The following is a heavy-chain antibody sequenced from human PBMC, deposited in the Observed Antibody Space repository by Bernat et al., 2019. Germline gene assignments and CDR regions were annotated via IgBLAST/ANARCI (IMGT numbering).Heavy chain of an antibody. D-gene: IGHD5-24*01. J-gene: IGHJ6*02. CDR3: ARAMATIGDNYYYGMDV. Sequence: QVQLVQSGAEVKKPGASVKVSCKASGYTFTGYYMHWVRQAPGQGLEWMGWINPNSGGTNYAQKFQGWVIMTRDTSSSTAYMELSRLRSDDTAVYYCARAMATIGDNYYYGMDVWGQGTTVTVSS. V-gene: IGHV1-2*04. CDR1: GYTFTGYY. CDR2: INPNSGGT.